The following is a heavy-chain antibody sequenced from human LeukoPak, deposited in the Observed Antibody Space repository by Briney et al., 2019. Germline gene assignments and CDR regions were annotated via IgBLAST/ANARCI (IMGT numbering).Heavy chain of an antibody. J-gene: IGHJ5*02. CDR1: GFNLRDYW. CDR3: VRDPSNSGNWFDL. CDR2: LGTDGTYT. V-gene: IGHV3-74*01. Sequence: GGSLRLSCAASGFNLRDYWMHWVRQAPGKGLVWVSRLGTDGTYTNYADSVTGRFNISRDNAKNTLYLQMDSLRAEDTSFYYCVRDPSNSGNWFDLWGQGTLVTVSS. D-gene: IGHD4-11*01.